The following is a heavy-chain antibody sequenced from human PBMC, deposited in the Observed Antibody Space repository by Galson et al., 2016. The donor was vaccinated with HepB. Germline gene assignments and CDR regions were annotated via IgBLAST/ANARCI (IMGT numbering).Heavy chain of an antibody. CDR3: SIEYYDFWSGNN. J-gene: IGHJ4*02. CDR2: IERDGSEK. Sequence: SLRLSCATSGFSISSYWMSWVRQAPGKGLEWVANIERDGSEKNYVDSGKGRFTISRDNAKNSLYLQMNSLRVEDTAVYYCSIEYYDFWSGNNWGQGTLVTVSS. V-gene: IGHV3-7*03. D-gene: IGHD3-3*01. CDR1: GFSISSYW.